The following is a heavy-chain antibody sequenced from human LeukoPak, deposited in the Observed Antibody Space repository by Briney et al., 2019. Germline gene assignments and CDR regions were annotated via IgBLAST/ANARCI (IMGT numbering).Heavy chain of an antibody. Sequence: SETLSLTCTVSGGSISSSSYYWDWIRQPPGKGLEWIANTYYSGTSYYNPSLTSRVTTSVDTSKNQFSLILSSVTTADTTVYYCARYAVIPAAMLDSWGKGTLVTVSS. V-gene: IGHV4-39*07. D-gene: IGHD2-2*01. J-gene: IGHJ4*02. CDR2: TYYSGTS. CDR3: ARYAVIPAAMLDS. CDR1: GGSISSSSYY.